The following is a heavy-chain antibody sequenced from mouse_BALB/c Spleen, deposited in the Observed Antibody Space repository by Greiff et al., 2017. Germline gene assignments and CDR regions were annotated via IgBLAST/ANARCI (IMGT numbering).Heavy chain of an antibody. Sequence: EVQLQESGPGLVKPSQSLSLTCSVTGYSITSGYYWNWIRQFPGNKLEWMGYISYDGSNNYNPSLKNRISITRDTSKNQFFLKLNSVTTEDTATYYCARGVRRGDAMDYWGQGTSVTVSS. CDR2: ISYDGSN. J-gene: IGHJ4*01. CDR3: ARGVRRGDAMDY. V-gene: IGHV3-6*02. CDR1: GYSITSGYY. D-gene: IGHD2-14*01.